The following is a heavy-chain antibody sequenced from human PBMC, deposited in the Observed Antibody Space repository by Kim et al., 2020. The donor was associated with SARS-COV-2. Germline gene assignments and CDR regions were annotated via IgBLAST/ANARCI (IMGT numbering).Heavy chain of an antibody. CDR3: ARVYYYGSGSYYGWFDP. V-gene: IGHV1-3*01. J-gene: IGHJ5*02. CDR1: GYTFTSYA. Sequence: ASVKVSCKASGYTFTSYAMHWVRQAPGQRLEWMGWINAGNGNTKYSQKFQGRVTITRDTSASTAYMELSSLRSEDTAVYYCARVYYYGSGSYYGWFDPWGQGTLVTVSS. D-gene: IGHD3-10*01. CDR2: INAGNGNT.